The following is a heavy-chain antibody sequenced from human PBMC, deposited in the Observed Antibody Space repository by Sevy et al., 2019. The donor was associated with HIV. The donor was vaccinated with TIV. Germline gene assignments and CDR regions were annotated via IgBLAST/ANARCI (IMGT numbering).Heavy chain of an antibody. CDR1: GHTLSGLA. CDR2: FDPEDDET. CDR3: AMGRAGYPGYTTPSVSWFDP. D-gene: IGHD5-12*01. J-gene: IGHJ5*02. Sequence: ASVKVSCKVFGHTLSGLAIHWVRQAPGKGLEWMGGFDPEDDETYYAQIFQGRVAMTEDTSTDTAYMELKSLTSVDTAVYFCAMGRAGYPGYTTPSVSWFDPWGQGVLVTVSS. V-gene: IGHV1-24*01.